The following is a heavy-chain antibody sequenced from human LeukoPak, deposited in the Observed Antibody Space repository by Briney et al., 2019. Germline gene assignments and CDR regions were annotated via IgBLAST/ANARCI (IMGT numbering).Heavy chain of an antibody. V-gene: IGHV3-30*01. CDR3: ASGIGLPN. CDR2: ISYDGSNK. D-gene: IGHD3-22*01. CDR1: GFTFSSYA. J-gene: IGHJ4*02. Sequence: GGSLRLSCAASGFTFSSYAMHWVRQAPGKGLEWVAVISYDGSNKYYADSVKGRFTTSRDNSKNTLYLQMNSLRAEDTAVYYCASGIGLPNWGQGTLVTVSS.